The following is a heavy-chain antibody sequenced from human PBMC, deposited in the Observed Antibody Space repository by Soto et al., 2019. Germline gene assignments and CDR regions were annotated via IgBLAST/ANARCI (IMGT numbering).Heavy chain of an antibody. CDR1: GGSFSGYY. V-gene: IGHV4-34*01. Sequence: QVQLQQWGAGLLKPSETLSLTCAGYGGSFSGYYWNWIRQPPGKGLEWSGEINHSGSTNYNPSLKSRFTVSVDTSKNQFSLMLSSVTAADTAVYYCARLKTHSGMDVSGQGATVTVSS. CDR2: INHSGST. J-gene: IGHJ6*02. CDR3: ARLKTHSGMDV.